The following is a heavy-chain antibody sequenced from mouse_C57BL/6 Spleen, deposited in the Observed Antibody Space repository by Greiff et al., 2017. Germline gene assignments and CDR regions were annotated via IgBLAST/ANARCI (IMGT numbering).Heavy chain of an antibody. CDR3: ARDDYYAMDY. CDR2: IDPYDSET. Sequence: QVQLQQPGAELVRPGSSVKLSCKASGYTFTSYWMHWVKQRPIQGLEWIGNIDPYDSETHYNQKFKDKATLTVDKSSSTAYMQLSGLTSEDSAVXYCARDDYYAMDYWGQGTSVTVSS. V-gene: IGHV1-52*01. CDR1: GYTFTSYW. J-gene: IGHJ4*01.